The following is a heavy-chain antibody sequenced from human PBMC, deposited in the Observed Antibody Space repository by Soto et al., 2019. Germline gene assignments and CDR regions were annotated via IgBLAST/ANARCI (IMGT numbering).Heavy chain of an antibody. CDR2: ISAYNGNT. J-gene: IGHJ3*02. V-gene: IGHV1-18*01. D-gene: IGHD3-22*01. CDR3: ASYHYYDSSGYYSKVKDAYDI. CDR1: GYTFTSYG. Sequence: ASVKVSCKASGYTFTSYGISWVRQAPGQGLEWMGWISAYNGNTNYAQKLQGRVTMTTDTSTSTAYMELRSLRSDDTAVYYCASYHYYDSSGYYSKVKDAYDICGQGTMVTVSS.